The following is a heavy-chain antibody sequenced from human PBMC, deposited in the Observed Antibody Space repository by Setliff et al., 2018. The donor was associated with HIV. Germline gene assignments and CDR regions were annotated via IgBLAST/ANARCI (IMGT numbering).Heavy chain of an antibody. V-gene: IGHV4-31*03. J-gene: IGHJ4*02. CDR3: ARLRLAVMMSLDYFDL. CDR2: IYNPGST. Sequence: PSETLSLTCSVSGGSINSGHYYWSWIRHHPGKGLEWIGYIYNPGSTNFNPSLQSRVSMSVDVSTNQFSLRLTSVTAADTAVYYCARLRLAVMMSLDYFDLWGQGTLVTVSS. CDR1: GGSINSGHYY. D-gene: IGHD3-16*01.